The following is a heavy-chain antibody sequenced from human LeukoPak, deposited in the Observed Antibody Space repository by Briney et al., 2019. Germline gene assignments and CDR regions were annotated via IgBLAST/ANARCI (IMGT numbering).Heavy chain of an antibody. CDR3: AREGTAGTNLDWFDP. CDR2: ISYSGST. D-gene: IGHD1-1*01. J-gene: IGHJ5*02. V-gene: IGHV4-59*01. Sequence: SETLSLTCTVSGGSISSYYWSWIRQPPGKGLEWIGYISYSGSTNFNPSLKSRVTISVDTSKNQFSLKLSSVTAADTAVYYCAREGTAGTNLDWFDPWGQGTLVTVSS. CDR1: GGSISSYY.